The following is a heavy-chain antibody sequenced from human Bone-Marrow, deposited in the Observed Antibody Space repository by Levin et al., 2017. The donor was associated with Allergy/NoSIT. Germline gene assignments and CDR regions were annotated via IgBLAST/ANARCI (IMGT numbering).Heavy chain of an antibody. V-gene: IGHV2-5*02. CDR3: AHIGNDNYGFIGGIDS. Sequence: SGPTLVKPTQTLTLTCTFSGFSLSTSGVSVAWIRQPPGKALEWVAHIYWDDDKRYSPSLKSRVTISKDTSKNQVVLTMTNMDPVDTATYCCAHIGNDNYGFIGGIDSWGQGTLVIVSS. CDR1: GFSLSTSGVS. CDR2: IYWDDDK. D-gene: IGHD5-18*01. J-gene: IGHJ4*02.